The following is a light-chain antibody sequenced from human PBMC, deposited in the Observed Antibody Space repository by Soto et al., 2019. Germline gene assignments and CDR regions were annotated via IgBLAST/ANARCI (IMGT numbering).Light chain of an antibody. CDR2: EVS. Sequence: QSALTQPASVSGSPGQSITISCTGTSSDVGTHNYVSWYQQHPGKAPKLMIYEVSNRPSGVSNRFSGSKSGNTASLTISGLQAEDEADYYCSSYTSSATGVFGGGTKVTVL. J-gene: IGLJ3*02. CDR1: SSDVGTHNY. CDR3: SSYTSSATGV. V-gene: IGLV2-14*01.